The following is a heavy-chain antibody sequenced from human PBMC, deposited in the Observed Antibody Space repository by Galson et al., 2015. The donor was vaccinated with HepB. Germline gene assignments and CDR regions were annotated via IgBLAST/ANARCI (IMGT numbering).Heavy chain of an antibody. J-gene: IGHJ6*02. CDR3: ATPYSRSSVYYNYGLDV. Sequence: QSGAEVKKTGESLKISCKGSGYRSTNYWIAWVRQMPGAGLEWMGIINPGDSDTRYSPSFQGQVSISVDKSISTAYLQWNSLKASDSAIYYCATPYSRSSVYYNYGLDVWGQGTTVIVSS. CDR2: INPGDSDT. D-gene: IGHD6-6*01. CDR1: GYRSTNYW. V-gene: IGHV5-51*03.